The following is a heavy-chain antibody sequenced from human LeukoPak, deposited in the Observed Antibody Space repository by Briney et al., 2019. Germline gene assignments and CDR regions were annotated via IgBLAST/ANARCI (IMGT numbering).Heavy chain of an antibody. Sequence: ASVKVSCKASGYTFTADFMHWVRQAPGQGLEWMGWINPNSGDTNYAQKFQGRVTMTRDTSISTAYMDLSRLRSDDTAVYYCARDWTTEYYFDYWGQGTLVPVSS. CDR3: ARDWTTEYYFDY. CDR2: INPNSGDT. V-gene: IGHV1-2*02. CDR1: GYTFTADF. D-gene: IGHD3/OR15-3a*01. J-gene: IGHJ4*02.